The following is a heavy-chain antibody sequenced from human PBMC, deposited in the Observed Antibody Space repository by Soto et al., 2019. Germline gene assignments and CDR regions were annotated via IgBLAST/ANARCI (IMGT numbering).Heavy chain of an antibody. J-gene: IGHJ4*02. V-gene: IGHV3-23*01. D-gene: IGHD1-1*01. Sequence: EVQLLESGGKLVQPGGSLTLSCAASGFTFSTYAMAWVRQAPGKGLEWVSGVSASGLNTDYADPVKGRFYISRDNSKNTVPLHMNSLRAEDTALYYCAKERPPRTSGYFFDYWGQGPPVTVSS. CDR3: AKERPPRTSGYFFDY. CDR1: GFTFSTYA. CDR2: VSASGLNT.